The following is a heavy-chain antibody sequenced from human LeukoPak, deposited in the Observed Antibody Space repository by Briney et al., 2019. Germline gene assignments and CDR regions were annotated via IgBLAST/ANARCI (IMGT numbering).Heavy chain of an antibody. CDR2: IYYSGST. V-gene: IGHV4-59*08. Sequence: SETLSLTCTVSGGSISSYYWSWIRQPPGEGLEWIGYIYYSGSTNYNPSLKSRVTISVDTSKNQFSLKLSSVTAADTAVYYCAKPQWLGGDAFDIWGQGTMVTVSS. CDR1: GGSISSYY. J-gene: IGHJ3*02. D-gene: IGHD6-19*01. CDR3: AKPQWLGGDAFDI.